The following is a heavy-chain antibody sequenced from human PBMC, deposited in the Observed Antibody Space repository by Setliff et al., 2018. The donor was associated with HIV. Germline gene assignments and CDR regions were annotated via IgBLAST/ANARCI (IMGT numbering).Heavy chain of an antibody. Sequence: SETLSLTCTVSGGSISSGVYYWSWIPHHPGKGLEWIGYIHYSGSIYYNPSLKSRVTISVDTSKNQFSLKLSSVTAADTAVYYCARVCPPVRYNFWSGYYPKAGYFDYWGQGALVTVSS. J-gene: IGHJ4*02. CDR3: ARVCPPVRYNFWSGYYPKAGYFDY. CDR2: IHYSGSI. CDR1: GGSISSGVYY. D-gene: IGHD3-3*01. V-gene: IGHV4-31*03.